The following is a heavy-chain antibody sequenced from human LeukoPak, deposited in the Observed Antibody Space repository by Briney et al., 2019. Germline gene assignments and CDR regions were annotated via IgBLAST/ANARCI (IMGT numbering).Heavy chain of an antibody. J-gene: IGHJ5*02. V-gene: IGHV4-34*01. Sequence: PSETLSLTCAVYGGSFSGYYWSWIRQAPGKGLEGIGDINHSGSANYNPSLKSRVTISVDTSKNQFSLKLSSVTAADTAVYYCARGWRYASYSSSSRWFHPWGQGTLVTVSS. CDR3: ARGWRYASYSSSSRWFHP. D-gene: IGHD6-6*01. CDR1: GGSFSGYY. CDR2: INHSGSA.